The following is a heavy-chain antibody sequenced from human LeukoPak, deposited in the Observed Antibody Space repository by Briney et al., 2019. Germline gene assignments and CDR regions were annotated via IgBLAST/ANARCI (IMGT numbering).Heavy chain of an antibody. CDR1: GFPFSVSW. CDR2: ITTDETTT. J-gene: IGHJ4*02. D-gene: IGHD1/OR15-1a*01. Sequence: GGSLRLSCAASGFPFSVSWMHWFRQVPGKGLMWVSRITTDETTTYADSVRGRFSISRDNAKNTVYMQMNSLRVEDTAVYYCAKDWFATTDYWGQGILVTVSS. CDR3: AKDWFATTDY. V-gene: IGHV3-74*03.